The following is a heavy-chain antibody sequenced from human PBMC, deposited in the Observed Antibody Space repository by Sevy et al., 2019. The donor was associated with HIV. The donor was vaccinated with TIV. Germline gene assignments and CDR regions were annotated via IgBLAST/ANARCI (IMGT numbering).Heavy chain of an antibody. CDR2: IYYSGST. CDR3: ARHLVVAASAFDI. J-gene: IGHJ3*02. Sequence: SETLSLTCSVSGGSMSSYYWSWIRQSPGKGLEWIGYIYYSGSTKYNPSLKSRVTVSLDMSRNQFSLTLSSVTAADTAVNYCARHLVVAASAFDIWGQGTMVTVSS. D-gene: IGHD2-15*01. V-gene: IGHV4-59*08. CDR1: GGSMSSYY.